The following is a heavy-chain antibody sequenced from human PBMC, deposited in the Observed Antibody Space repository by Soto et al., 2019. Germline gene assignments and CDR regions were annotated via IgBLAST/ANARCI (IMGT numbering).Heavy chain of an antibody. CDR2: IWYDGSNK. J-gene: IGHJ6*02. V-gene: IGHV3-33*01. D-gene: IGHD1-26*01. Sequence: GGSLRLSCAASGFTFSSYGMHWVRQAPGKGLEWVAVIWYDGSNKYYADSVKGRFTISRDNSKNTLYLQMNSLRAEDTAVYYCARDLGWELYNGMDVWGQGTTVTVSS. CDR1: GFTFSSYG. CDR3: ARDLGWELYNGMDV.